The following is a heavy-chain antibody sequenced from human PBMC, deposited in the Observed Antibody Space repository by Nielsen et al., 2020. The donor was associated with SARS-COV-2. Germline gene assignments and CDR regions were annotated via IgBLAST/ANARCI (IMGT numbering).Heavy chain of an antibody. CDR3: ARDGTGGPLMVRGVIGPGFDY. Sequence: GESLKISCAASGFTFSSYAMHWVRQAPGKGLEWVAVISYDGSNKYYADSVKGRFTISRDNSKNTLYLQMNSLRAEDTAVYYCARDGTGGPLMVRGVIGPGFDYWGQGTLVTVSS. V-gene: IGHV3-30*04. D-gene: IGHD3-10*01. CDR1: GFTFSSYA. CDR2: ISYDGSNK. J-gene: IGHJ4*02.